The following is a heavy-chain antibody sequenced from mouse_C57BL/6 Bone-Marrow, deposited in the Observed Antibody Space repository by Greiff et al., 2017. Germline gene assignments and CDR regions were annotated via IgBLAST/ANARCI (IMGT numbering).Heavy chain of an antibody. Sequence: EVQRVESEGGLVQPGSSLKLSCTASGFTFSDYSMAWVRQVPETGLEWVANITYDGSSTYYLDSLKSRFIISRDNAKNILYLQMSSLKSEDTATYYCARDRGGNYSYYFDYWGQGTTLTVSS. V-gene: IGHV5-16*01. D-gene: IGHD2-1*01. CDR1: GFTFSDYS. J-gene: IGHJ2*01. CDR3: ARDRGGNYSYYFDY. CDR2: ITYDGSST.